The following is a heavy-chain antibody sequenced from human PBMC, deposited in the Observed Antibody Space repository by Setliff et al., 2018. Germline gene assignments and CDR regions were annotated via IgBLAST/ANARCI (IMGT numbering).Heavy chain of an antibody. CDR2: IYHSGST. CDR3: ARALIYDSSGYYRAHWYFDL. V-gene: IGHV4-30-2*01. CDR1: GGSISSGGYS. Sequence: KPSETLSLTCAVSGGSISSGGYSWSWIRQPPGKGLEWIGYIYHSGSTYYNPSLKSRVTISVDRSKNQFSLKLSSVTAADTAVYYCARALIYDSSGYYRAHWYFDLWGQGTLVTVSS. D-gene: IGHD3-22*01. J-gene: IGHJ2*01.